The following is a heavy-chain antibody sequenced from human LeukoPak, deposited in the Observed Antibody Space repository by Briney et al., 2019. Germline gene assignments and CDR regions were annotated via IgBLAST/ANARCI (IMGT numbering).Heavy chain of an antibody. CDR1: GGSISSSSYY. J-gene: IGHJ4*02. D-gene: IGHD3-9*01. V-gene: IGHV4-39*07. CDR2: IYYSGST. Sequence: SETLSLTCTVSGGSISSSSYYWGWIRQPPGKGLEWIGSIYYSGSTYYNPSLKSRVTISVDTSKNQFSLKLSSVTAADTAVYYCARDLILGSGWPFFDYWGQGTLVTVSS. CDR3: ARDLILGSGWPFFDY.